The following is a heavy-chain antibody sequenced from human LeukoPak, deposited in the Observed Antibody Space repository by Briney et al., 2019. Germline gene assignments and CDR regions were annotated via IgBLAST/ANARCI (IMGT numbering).Heavy chain of an antibody. CDR2: ITYDGSNK. CDR3: AKGGSYRSQPYFDY. D-gene: IGHD3-16*02. J-gene: IGHJ4*02. CDR1: GFTLSNYA. Sequence: GGSLRLSCAASGFTLSNYAMHWVRQAPGKGLEWVAIITYDGSNKDYADVVKGRFTISRDNSKNTVYLQMNSLRAEDTAVYYCAKGGSYRSQPYFDYWGQGTPVTVSS. V-gene: IGHV3-30*04.